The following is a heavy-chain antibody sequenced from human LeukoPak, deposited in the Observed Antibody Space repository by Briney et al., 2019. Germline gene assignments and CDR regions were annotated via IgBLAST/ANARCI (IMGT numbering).Heavy chain of an antibody. J-gene: IGHJ4*02. D-gene: IGHD3-9*01. V-gene: IGHV1-2*02. CDR2: INPNSGGT. CDR1: GYTFTGYY. CDR3: ARDSYDILTGYPPAPFDY. Sequence: GASVKVSCKASGYTFTGYYMYWVRQAPGQGLEWMGWINPNSGGTNYAQKFQGRVTMTRDTSINTAYMELSRLRSDDTAGYYCARDSYDILTGYPPAPFDYWGQGTLVTVSS.